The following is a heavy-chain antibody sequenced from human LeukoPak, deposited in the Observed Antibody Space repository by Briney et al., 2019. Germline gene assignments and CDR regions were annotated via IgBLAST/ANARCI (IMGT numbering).Heavy chain of an antibody. CDR1: GMNFRSYG. V-gene: IGHV3-30*02. CDR3: AKVGEWPSDY. CDR2: VRYDSSIK. J-gene: IGHJ4*02. D-gene: IGHD3-10*01. Sequence: GGSLRLSCAASGMNFRSYGMDWVRQAPGKGLEWVAFVRYDSSIKYYADSVKGRFTISRDNAKTTLYLQLNRLRAEDTGVYYCAKVGEWPSDYWGQGTLVTVSS.